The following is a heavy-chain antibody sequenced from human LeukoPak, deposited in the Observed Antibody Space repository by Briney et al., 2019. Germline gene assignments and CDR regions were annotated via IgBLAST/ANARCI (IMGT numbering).Heavy chain of an antibody. J-gene: IGHJ4*02. CDR3: ARDPYGSGSYTN. V-gene: IGHV1-2*02. D-gene: IGHD3-10*01. CDR1: GHTFTGYY. CDR2: INPNSGGT. Sequence: ASVTVSCKASGHTFTGYYMHWVRQAPGPGLEWMGWINPNSGGTNYAQKFQGRVTMTRDTSISTAYMELSRLRSDDTAVYYCARDPYGSGSYTNWGQGTLVTVSS.